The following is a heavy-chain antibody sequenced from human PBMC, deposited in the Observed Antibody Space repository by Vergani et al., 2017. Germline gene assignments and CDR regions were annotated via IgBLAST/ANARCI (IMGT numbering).Heavy chain of an antibody. Sequence: QVQLVQSGAEVKKPGSSVKVSCKASGGTFSSYAISWVRQAPGQGLEWMGGIIPIFGTANYAQKFQGRVTITADESTSTAYMELSSLGSEAPAVYYCAKAMSKTMVRGVSTLDYWGQGTLVIVSS. CDR3: AKAMSKTMVRGVSTLDY. CDR2: IIPIFGTA. D-gene: IGHD3-10*01. CDR1: GGTFSSYA. J-gene: IGHJ4*02. V-gene: IGHV1-69*12.